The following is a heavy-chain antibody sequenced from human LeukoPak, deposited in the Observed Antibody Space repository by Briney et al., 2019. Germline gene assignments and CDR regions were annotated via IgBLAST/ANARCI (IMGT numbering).Heavy chain of an antibody. V-gene: IGHV1-2*02. J-gene: IGHJ5*01. CDR3: ARAGDIVVATPRGFDF. CDR1: GYTFTAYY. CDR2: LNPNSGGT. Sequence: ASVKVSCKASGYTFTAYYIHWVRHAPGQQLEWRGGLNPNSGGTYFAQKYQDRVTVTRDTSIHTAYMELSRLTSDDTAVYYCARAGDIVVATPRGFDFWGQGSLVTVSS. D-gene: IGHD2-2*01.